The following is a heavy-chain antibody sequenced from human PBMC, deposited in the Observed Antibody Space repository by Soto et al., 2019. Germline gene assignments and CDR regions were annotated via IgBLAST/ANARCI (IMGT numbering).Heavy chain of an antibody. CDR2: IFHSGTT. V-gene: IGHV4-38-2*01. CDR3: AHMITFERILSALDDF. J-gene: IGHJ4*02. Sequence: SETLSLTCAVSGYSISSGYYWSWIRQPPGKGLEWIASIFHSGTTYYKPSVKSRVTISVDTSKNQFSLNLMSVTAADTAVYYCAHMITFERILSALDDFWGQGSLVTVSS. CDR1: GYSISSGYY. D-gene: IGHD3-16*01.